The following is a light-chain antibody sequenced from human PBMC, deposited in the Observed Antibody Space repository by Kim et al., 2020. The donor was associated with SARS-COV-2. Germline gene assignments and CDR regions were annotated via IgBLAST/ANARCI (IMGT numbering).Light chain of an antibody. CDR2: GNN. J-gene: IGLJ1*01. CDR3: QSYDKSLSGYV. Sequence: HRVTISCSWSSSNIGAGYDVHWYQQLPGTAPKFLIYGNNNRPSGVPDRFSGSKSGTSASLAITGLQAEDEADYYCQSYDKSLSGYVFGTGTKVTVL. V-gene: IGLV1-40*01. CDR1: SSNIGAGYD.